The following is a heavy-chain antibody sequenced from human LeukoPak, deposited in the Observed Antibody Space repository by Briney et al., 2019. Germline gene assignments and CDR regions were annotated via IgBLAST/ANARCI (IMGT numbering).Heavy chain of an antibody. J-gene: IGHJ6*02. D-gene: IGHD3-10*01. Sequence: SQTLSLTCAISGDSVSSSSATWNWIRQSPSRGLEWLGRTYYKSKWYNDYAVSLKSRITINPDTSSNQFSLQLNSVTPEDTAVYYCAREGVTLVRGVVLDYYGMGVWGQGTTVTVSS. V-gene: IGHV6-1*01. CDR2: TYYKSKWYN. CDR1: GDSVSSSSAT. CDR3: AREGVTLVRGVVLDYYGMGV.